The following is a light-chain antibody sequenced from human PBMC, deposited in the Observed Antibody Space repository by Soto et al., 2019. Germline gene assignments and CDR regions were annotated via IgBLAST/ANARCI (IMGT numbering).Light chain of an antibody. J-gene: IGKJ5*01. CDR1: QDISNY. CDR2: DAS. Sequence: DIQMTQSPSSLSASVGDRVTITCQASQDISNYLNWYQQKPGKAPKLLIYDASNLETGVPSRFSESGSETDFTFTISSLQPEDIVTYYCQQYDNLPPSITFGQGTRLEIK. V-gene: IGKV1-33*01. CDR3: QQYDNLPPSIT.